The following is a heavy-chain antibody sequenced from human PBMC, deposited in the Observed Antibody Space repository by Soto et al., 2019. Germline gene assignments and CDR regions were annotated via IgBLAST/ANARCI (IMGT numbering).Heavy chain of an antibody. J-gene: IGHJ1*01. D-gene: IGHD2-15*01. CDR2: INAGNGNT. CDR3: ARDYLTPSGAATSEYFQH. Sequence: GASVKVSCKASGYTFTSYAMHWVRQAPGQRLEWMGWINAGNGNTKYSQKFKGRVTITRDTSASTAYMELSSLRSEDTAVYYCARDYLTPSGAATSEYFQHWGQGTLVTVSS. V-gene: IGHV1-3*01. CDR1: GYTFTSYA.